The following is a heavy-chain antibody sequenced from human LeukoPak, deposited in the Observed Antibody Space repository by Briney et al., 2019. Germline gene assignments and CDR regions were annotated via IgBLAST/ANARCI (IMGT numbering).Heavy chain of an antibody. D-gene: IGHD2-21*01. J-gene: IGHJ5*02. V-gene: IGHV1-18*01. CDR1: GYTFSSYD. Sequence: ASVKVSCKASGYTFSSYDINWVRQAPGQGLEWMGWVSGYNGNTNCAQKFEGRVAVTTDTSSSTAYMELRSLRSDDTAIYYCARGDWFDPWGQGTLVTVSS. CDR3: ARGDWFDP. CDR2: VSGYNGNT.